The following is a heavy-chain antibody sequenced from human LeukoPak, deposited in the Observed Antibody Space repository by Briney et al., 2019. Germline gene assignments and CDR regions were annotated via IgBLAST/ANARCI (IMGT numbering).Heavy chain of an antibody. CDR2: IYSGGST. CDR1: GFTVSSNY. D-gene: IGHD1-14*01. CDR3: ARGIPLVWDY. Sequence: GGSLRPSCAASGFTVSSNYMSWVRQAPGKGLEWVSVIYSGGSTYYADSVKGRFTISRDNSKNTLYLQMNSLRAEDTAVYYCARGIPLVWDYWGQGTLVTVSS. V-gene: IGHV3-53*01. J-gene: IGHJ4*02.